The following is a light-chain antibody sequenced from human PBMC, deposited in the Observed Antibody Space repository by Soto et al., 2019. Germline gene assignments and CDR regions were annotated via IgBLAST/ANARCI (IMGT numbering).Light chain of an antibody. CDR1: QSVSSY. V-gene: IGKV3-11*01. Sequence: EIVLTQSPATLSLSPGEGATLSCRASQSVSSYLAWYQQRPGQAPRLLIYDASNRATGIPARFSGSESGTDFTLTISSLEPEDFAVYYCQQRTNSIYTIGQGYKLEIK. CDR2: DAS. J-gene: IGKJ2*01. CDR3: QQRTNSIYT.